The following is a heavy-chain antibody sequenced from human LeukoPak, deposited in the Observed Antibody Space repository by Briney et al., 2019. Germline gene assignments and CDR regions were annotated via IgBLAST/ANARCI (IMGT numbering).Heavy chain of an antibody. CDR3: ARDPTTVTFSRYYYGMDV. Sequence: ASVKVSCKASGGTFSSYAISWVRQAPGQGLEWMGRIIPILGIANYAQKFQGRVTITADKSTSTAYMELSSLRSEDTAVYYCARDPTTVTFSRYYYGMDVWGQGTTVTVSS. CDR2: IIPILGIA. D-gene: IGHD4-17*01. J-gene: IGHJ6*02. V-gene: IGHV1-69*04. CDR1: GGTFSSYA.